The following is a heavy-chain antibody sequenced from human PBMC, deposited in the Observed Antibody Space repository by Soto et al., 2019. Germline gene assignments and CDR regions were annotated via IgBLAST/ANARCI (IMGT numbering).Heavy chain of an antibody. CDR1: GFSFSGYG. J-gene: IGHJ4*02. D-gene: IGHD7-27*01. CDR2: LWHDGTNR. Sequence: QVQLVESGGGVVQPGGSLRLSCAASGFSFSGYGMHWVRQAPGKGLEWVAGLWHDGTNRYYADSVKGRFTISRDNPKSTLYLQMNDLRVEDTAVYYCARGTGDFDYWGQGTLVSVSS. CDR3: ARGTGDFDY. V-gene: IGHV3-33*01.